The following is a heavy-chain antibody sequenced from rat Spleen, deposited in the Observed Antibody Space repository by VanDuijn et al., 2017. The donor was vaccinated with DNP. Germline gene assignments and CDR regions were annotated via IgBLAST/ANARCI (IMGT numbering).Heavy chain of an antibody. CDR1: GFTFNYYW. D-gene: IGHD1-11*01. Sequence: EVQLVESGGDLVQPGGSLKLSCVASGFTFNYYWMTWIRHVPGKGLEWVASISSSGGSTYHPDSVKGRFTISRDNAKNTLHLQMNSLRSEDTATYYCARDGGGPFDYWGQGVMVTVSS. CDR2: ISSSGGST. J-gene: IGHJ2*01. V-gene: IGHV5-31*01. CDR3: ARDGGGPFDY.